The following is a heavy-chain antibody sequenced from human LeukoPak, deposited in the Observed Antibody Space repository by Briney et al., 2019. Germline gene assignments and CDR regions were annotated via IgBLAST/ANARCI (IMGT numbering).Heavy chain of an antibody. V-gene: IGHV4-39*01. D-gene: IGHD2-2*02. Sequence: PSETLSLTCTVSGGSISSSSYYWGWIRQPPGKGLEWIGSIYYSGSTYYNPSLKSRVTISVDTSKNQFSLKLSSVTAADTAVYYCARHRWMKGYCSSTSCYSPWRFVWFDPWGQGTLVTVSS. CDR2: IYYSGST. CDR3: ARHRWMKGYCSSTSCYSPWRFVWFDP. CDR1: GGSISSSSYY. J-gene: IGHJ5*02.